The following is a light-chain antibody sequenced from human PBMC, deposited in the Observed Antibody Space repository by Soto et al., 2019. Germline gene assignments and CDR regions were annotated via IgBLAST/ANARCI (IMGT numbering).Light chain of an antibody. CDR3: SSYAASDSFVV. CDR2: EVY. V-gene: IGLV2-8*01. CDR1: SSDVGGYNY. Sequence: QSVLTQPPSASGSPGQSVTISCTGTSSDVGGYNYVSWYQHHPDKAPKLIIYEVYKRPSGVPDRLSGSKSGNTASLTVSGLQAEDEAEYYCSSYAASDSFVVFGGGTQLTVL. J-gene: IGLJ2*01.